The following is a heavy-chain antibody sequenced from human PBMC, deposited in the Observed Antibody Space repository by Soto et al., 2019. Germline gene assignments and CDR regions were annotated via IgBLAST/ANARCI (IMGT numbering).Heavy chain of an antibody. V-gene: IGHV3-7*01. CDR2: IKQDGSET. J-gene: IGHJ4*02. CDR1: GFRFSNYW. D-gene: IGHD6-19*01. Sequence: ELQLVESGGGLVQPGGSLRLSCVVSGFRFSNYWMSWARQAPGKGLEWVANIKQDGSETYYLDSVRGRFTISRDNGENSLYLKMTSLRADDTAVYYCARGWATTAGTGDNWGQGTLVIVSS. CDR3: ARGWATTAGTGDN.